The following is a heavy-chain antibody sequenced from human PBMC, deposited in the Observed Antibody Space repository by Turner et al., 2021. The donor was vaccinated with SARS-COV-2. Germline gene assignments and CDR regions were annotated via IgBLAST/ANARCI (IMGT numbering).Heavy chain of an antibody. CDR3: AKVRRFAFDI. CDR1: GFTFDDYG. J-gene: IGHJ3*02. V-gene: IGHV3-9*01. Sequence: EVQLVESGGGLVQPGRSLRLSCAASGFTFDDYGMHWVRQDPGKGLEWVSGISWNSGSIGDADSVKGRFTISRDNAKNSLYLQMNSLRAEDTALYYCAKVRRFAFDIWGQGTMVTVSS. CDR2: ISWNSGSI.